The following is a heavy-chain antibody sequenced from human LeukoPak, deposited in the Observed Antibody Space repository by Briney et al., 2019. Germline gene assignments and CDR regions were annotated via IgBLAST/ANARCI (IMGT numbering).Heavy chain of an antibody. CDR1: GYYISSGYY. Sequence: SETLSLTCTVSGYYISSGYYWGWIRQPPGKGLEWVGSIYHSGSPYYNPSLKNRVTISVDTSKNQFSLKLSSVTAADTAVYYCARDPLWFGELLPNDYWGQGTLVTVSS. CDR3: ARDPLWFGELLPNDY. CDR2: IYHSGSP. D-gene: IGHD3-10*01. V-gene: IGHV4-38-2*02. J-gene: IGHJ4*02.